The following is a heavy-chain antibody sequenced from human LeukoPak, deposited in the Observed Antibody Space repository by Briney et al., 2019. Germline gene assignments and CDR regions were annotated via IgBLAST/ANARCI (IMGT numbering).Heavy chain of an antibody. J-gene: IGHJ3*02. V-gene: IGHV3-7*03. CDR2: IRQDGGAK. Sequence: GGSLRLSCAASGFTFSSYSMNWVRQAPGEGLEWVANIRQDGGAKNYVDSVKGRFTISRDNAKKSLYLQMNSLRAEDTAVYYCARGYDILTGYSAFDIWGQGTMVTVSS. D-gene: IGHD3-9*01. CDR1: GFTFSSYS. CDR3: ARGYDILTGYSAFDI.